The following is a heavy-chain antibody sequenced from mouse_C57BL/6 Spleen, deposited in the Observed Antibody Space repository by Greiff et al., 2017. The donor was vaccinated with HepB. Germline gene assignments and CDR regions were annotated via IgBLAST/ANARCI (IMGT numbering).Heavy chain of an antibody. D-gene: IGHD1-1*01. V-gene: IGHV1-53*01. CDR1: GYTFTSYW. J-gene: IGHJ3*01. Sequence: QVQLQQPGTDLVKPGASVKLSCKASGYTFTSYWMHWVKQRPGQGLEWIGNINPSNGGTNYNETFKSKATLTVDKSSRTAYLQLSILTSEDSAVYYCARGYYDGSSQFAYWGQGTLVTVSA. CDR3: ARGYYDGSSQFAY. CDR2: INPSNGGT.